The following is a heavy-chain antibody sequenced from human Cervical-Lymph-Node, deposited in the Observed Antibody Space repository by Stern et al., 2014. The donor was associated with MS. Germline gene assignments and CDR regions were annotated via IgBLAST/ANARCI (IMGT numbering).Heavy chain of an antibody. J-gene: IGHJ4*02. D-gene: IGHD4-23*01. CDR1: GGSISSGGYY. Sequence: QLQLQESGPGLVQPSQTLSLTCTVSGGSISSGGYYWSWIRQHPGKGLEWIGYLYYSGSTYYNPSLKSRVTISVDTSKNQFSLKLSSVTAADTAVYYCARVGRMATLYYFDYWGQGTLVTVSS. CDR3: ARVGRMATLYYFDY. V-gene: IGHV4-31*03. CDR2: LYYSGST.